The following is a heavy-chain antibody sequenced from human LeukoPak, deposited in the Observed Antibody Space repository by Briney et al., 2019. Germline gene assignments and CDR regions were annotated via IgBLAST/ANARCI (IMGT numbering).Heavy chain of an antibody. J-gene: IGHJ5*02. CDR1: GFTFSGSA. CDR3: TIGYCSSTSCYSWFDP. D-gene: IGHD2-2*01. CDR2: IRSKANSYAT. V-gene: IGHV3-73*01. Sequence: GGSLRLSCAASGFTFSGSAMPWVRQASRKGLEWVGRIRSKANSYATAYAASVKGRFTISRDDSKNTAYLQMNSLKTEDTAVYYCTIGYCSSTSCYSWFDPWGQGTLVTVSS.